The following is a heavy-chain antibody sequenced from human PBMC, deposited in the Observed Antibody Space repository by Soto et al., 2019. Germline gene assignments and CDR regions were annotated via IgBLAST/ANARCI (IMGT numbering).Heavy chain of an antibody. Sequence: SETLSLACTVSGGSISSTSNYWGWIRQPPGKGLEWIGIIDYSGSTDHNPSLKSRVTISVDTSKNQFSLRLTSVTAADTAIYYCASFDGSGYYVLWDYWGQGTLVTVSS. D-gene: IGHD3-22*01. J-gene: IGHJ4*02. V-gene: IGHV4-39*01. CDR3: ASFDGSGYYVLWDY. CDR2: IDYSGST. CDR1: GGSISSTSNY.